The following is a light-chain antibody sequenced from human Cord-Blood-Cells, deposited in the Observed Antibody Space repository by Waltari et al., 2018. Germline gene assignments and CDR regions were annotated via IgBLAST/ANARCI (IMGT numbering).Light chain of an antibody. V-gene: IGLV3-21*04. CDR2: YDS. CDR1: NMGRQS. J-gene: IGLJ1*01. Sequence: SSGLPPPPSASAAPGKSPGITGWGTNMGRQSVHWYQQKPGQAPVLVIYYDSDRPPGIPERFSGSNSGNTATLTISRVEAGDEADYYCQVWDSSSDHYVFGTGTKVTVL. CDR3: QVWDSSSDHYV.